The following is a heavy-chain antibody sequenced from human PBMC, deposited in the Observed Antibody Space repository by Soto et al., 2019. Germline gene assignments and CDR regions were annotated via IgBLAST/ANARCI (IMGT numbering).Heavy chain of an antibody. Sequence: DVQLLESGGELVQPGGSLRLACAASGFTFSSYAMSWVRQAPGKGLEWVSGLSGSGGSTNYADSVKGRFTISRDNSKNTLYLQMITLRVDDTAIYYCAKDLRDWGFFDSWGQGALVSVSS. D-gene: IGHD7-27*01. CDR2: LSGSGGST. J-gene: IGHJ5*01. V-gene: IGHV3-23*01. CDR3: AKDLRDWGFFDS. CDR1: GFTFSSYA.